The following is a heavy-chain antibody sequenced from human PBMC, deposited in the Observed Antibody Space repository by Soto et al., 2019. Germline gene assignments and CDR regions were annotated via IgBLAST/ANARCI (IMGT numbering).Heavy chain of an antibody. D-gene: IGHD2-15*01. CDR3: AGWARRGRPSAGYCGGSCYFYSFDY. CDR1: GYTFTSYG. V-gene: IGHV1-18*01. Sequence: ASVKVSCKASGYTFTSYGISWVRQAPGQGLEWMGWISAYNGNTNYAQKLQGRVTISVDTSKNQFSLKLSSVTAADTAVYYCAGWARRGRPSAGYCGGSCYFYSFDYWGQGTLVTVSS. J-gene: IGHJ4*02. CDR2: ISAYNGNT.